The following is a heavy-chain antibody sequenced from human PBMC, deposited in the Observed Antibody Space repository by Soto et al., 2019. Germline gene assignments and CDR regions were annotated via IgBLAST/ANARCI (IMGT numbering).Heavy chain of an antibody. CDR2: ISGSGGST. Sequence: EVQLLESGGGLVQPGGSLRLSCAASGFTFSNYAVTWVRQAPGKGLEWVSTISGSGGSTYYANSVKGRFTISRDNSKNTLYLQMNSLRDEDTAVYYCAKDEGSSWYEIDCWGQGTLVTVSS. D-gene: IGHD6-13*01. V-gene: IGHV3-23*01. CDR3: AKDEGSSWYEIDC. CDR1: GFTFSNYA. J-gene: IGHJ4*02.